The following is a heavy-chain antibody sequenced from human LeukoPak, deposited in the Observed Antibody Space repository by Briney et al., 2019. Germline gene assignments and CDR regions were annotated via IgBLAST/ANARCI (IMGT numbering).Heavy chain of an antibody. CDR1: GGSFSGYY. Sequence: PSETLSLTCAVYGGSFSGYYWSWIRQPPGKGLEGIGEINHSGSTNYNPSLKSRVTISVDTSKNQFSLKLSSVTAADTAVYYCARPYYDFWSGYYFYWGQGTLVTVSS. CDR3: ARPYYDFWSGYYFY. J-gene: IGHJ4*02. D-gene: IGHD3-3*01. CDR2: INHSGST. V-gene: IGHV4-34*01.